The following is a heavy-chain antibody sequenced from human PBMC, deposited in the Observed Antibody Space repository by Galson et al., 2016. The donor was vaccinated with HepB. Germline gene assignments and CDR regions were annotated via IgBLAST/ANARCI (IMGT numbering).Heavy chain of an antibody. V-gene: IGHV1-46*02. CDR1: GYTFNAFY. J-gene: IGHJ4*02. CDR2: INPSGGGT. Sequence: SVKVSCKASGYTFNAFYIHWVRQAPGQGLDWMGIINPSGGGTWYTQRFQGRVTMTKDTSTSTVYMEVSSLRSDDKAVYYCAIYTGDDRGDYWGQGALVTVAS. CDR3: AIYTGDDRGDY. D-gene: IGHD5-12*01.